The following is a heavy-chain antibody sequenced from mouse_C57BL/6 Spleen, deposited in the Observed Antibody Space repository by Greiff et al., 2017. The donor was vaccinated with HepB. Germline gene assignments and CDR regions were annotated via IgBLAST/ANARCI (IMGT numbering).Heavy chain of an antibody. J-gene: IGHJ2*01. CDR1: GYTFTSYT. V-gene: IGHV1-4*01. CDR2: INPSSGYT. CDR3: AREAGFDY. Sequence: VQLVESGAELARPGASVKMSCKASGYTFTSYTMHWVKQRPGQGLEWIGYINPSSGYTKYNQKFKDKATLTADKSSSTAYMKLSSLTSEDSAVYYCAREAGFDYWGQGTTLTVSS.